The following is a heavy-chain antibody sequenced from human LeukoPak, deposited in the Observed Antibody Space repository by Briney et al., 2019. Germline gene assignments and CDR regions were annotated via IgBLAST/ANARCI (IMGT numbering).Heavy chain of an antibody. CDR1: GYTFTSYY. D-gene: IGHD3-3*01. CDR2: INPSGGST. CDR3: ARAARESYYDFWSGYISPYYYYYMDV. Sequence: GASVKVSCKASGYTFTSYYMHWVRQAPGQGLEWMGIINPSGGSTSYAQKFQGRVTMTRDMSTSTVYMELSSLRSEDTAVYYCARAARESYYDFWSGYISPYYYYYMDVWGKGTRSPSP. V-gene: IGHV1-46*01. J-gene: IGHJ6*03.